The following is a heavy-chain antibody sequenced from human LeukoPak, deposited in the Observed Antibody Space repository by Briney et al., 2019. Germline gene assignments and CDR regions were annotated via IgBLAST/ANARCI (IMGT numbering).Heavy chain of an antibody. CDR2: IFYSGSGST. D-gene: IGHD6-19*01. J-gene: IGHJ4*02. V-gene: IGHV4-59*12. Sequence: SETLSLTCTVSGGSISGYYWTWIRQPPGKGLEWIGYIFYSGSGSTNYNPSLKSRVTISVDTSKNQFSLKLSSVTAADTAVYYCARGGYSSGWYVAYWAQGTLVTVSS. CDR1: GGSISGYY. CDR3: ARGGYSSGWYVAY.